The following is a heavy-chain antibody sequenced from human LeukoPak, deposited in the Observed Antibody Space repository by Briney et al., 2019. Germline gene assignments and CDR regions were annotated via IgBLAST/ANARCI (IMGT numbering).Heavy chain of an antibody. J-gene: IGHJ5*02. CDR1: GFTFSSYE. D-gene: IGHD3-10*01. V-gene: IGHV3-48*03. Sequence: PGGSLRLSCAASGFTFSSYEMNWVRQAPGKGLEWVSYISSSGSTIYYADSVKGRFTISRDNAKNSLYLQMNSLRAEDTALYYCAKDLRRYYYGSGGTFDPWGQGTLVTVSS. CDR3: AKDLRRYYYGSGGTFDP. CDR2: ISSSGSTI.